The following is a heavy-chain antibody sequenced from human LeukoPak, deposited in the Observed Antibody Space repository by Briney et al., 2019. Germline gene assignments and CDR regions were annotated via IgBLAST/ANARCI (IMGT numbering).Heavy chain of an antibody. V-gene: IGHV4-34*09. CDR2: IYYSGET. CDR1: GGSFSGYY. CDR3: ARLLWFGELLYEGYYFDC. J-gene: IGHJ4*02. D-gene: IGHD3-10*01. Sequence: SETLSLTCAVYGGSFSGYYWSWIRQPPGKGLECIGYIYYSGETYYHPSLKSRITITVDTSKNQFSLKLSSVTAADTAVYYCARLLWFGELLYEGYYFDCWGQGTLVTVSS.